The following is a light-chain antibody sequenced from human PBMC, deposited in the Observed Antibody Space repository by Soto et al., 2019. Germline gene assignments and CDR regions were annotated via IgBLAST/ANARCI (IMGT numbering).Light chain of an antibody. Sequence: QSVLTQPASVSGSPGQSITISCTGTSSDVGSYNLVSWYQQHPGKAPKLMIYEVSKRPSGVSNRFSGSKSGNTASLTISGLQAEDEADYYCCSYAGSSTHAVFGGGIQLTVL. CDR2: EVS. CDR3: CSYAGSSTHAV. J-gene: IGLJ7*01. V-gene: IGLV2-23*02. CDR1: SSDVGSYNL.